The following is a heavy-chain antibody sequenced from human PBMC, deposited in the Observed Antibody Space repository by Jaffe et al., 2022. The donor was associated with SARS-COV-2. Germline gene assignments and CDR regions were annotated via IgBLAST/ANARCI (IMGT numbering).Heavy chain of an antibody. D-gene: IGHD2-8*01. CDR3: ARGADIVLMVYADRSYYGMDV. Sequence: QVQLVESGGGVVQPGRSLRLSCAASGFTFSSYGMHWVRQAPGKGLEWVAVIWYDGSNKYYADSVKGRFTISRDNSKNTLYLQMNSLRAEDTAVYYCARGADIVLMVYADRSYYGMDVWGQGTTVTVSS. CDR1: GFTFSSYG. J-gene: IGHJ6*02. V-gene: IGHV3-33*01. CDR2: IWYDGSNK.